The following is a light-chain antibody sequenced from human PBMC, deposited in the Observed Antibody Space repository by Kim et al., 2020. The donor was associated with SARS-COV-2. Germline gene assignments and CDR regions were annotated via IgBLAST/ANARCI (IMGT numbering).Light chain of an antibody. Sequence: PGESATPSCRASKSVITSLAWYQQKPAQAPRLLLYDSSTRAHGIPARFVGSGSGTDFTLTITSLDPEDFAVYYCQQRSDWPPLPFGGGTRVDIK. V-gene: IGKV3-11*01. CDR1: KSVITS. CDR2: DSS. J-gene: IGKJ4*01. CDR3: QQRSDWPPLP.